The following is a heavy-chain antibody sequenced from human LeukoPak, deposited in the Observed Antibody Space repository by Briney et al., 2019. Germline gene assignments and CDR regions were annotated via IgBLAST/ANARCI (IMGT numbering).Heavy chain of an antibody. CDR2: INQDGSEK. V-gene: IGHV3-7*01. CDR1: GFTFDDYW. CDR3: ARGGTSGYSSTRHFWGGNYYFDY. D-gene: IGHD2-2*01. Sequence: GRSLRLSCGASGFTFDDYWMSWVRQAPGQGLEWVANINQDGSEKYYLDSAKGRFTISRDNARNSLYLQVNSLRAEDTAVYYCARGGTSGYSSTRHFWGGNYYFDYWGQGSLVTVSS. J-gene: IGHJ4*02.